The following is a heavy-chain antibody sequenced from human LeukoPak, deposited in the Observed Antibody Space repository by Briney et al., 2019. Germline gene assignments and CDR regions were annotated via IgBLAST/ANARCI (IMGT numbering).Heavy chain of an antibody. Sequence: GGSLRLSCAASGFTFSSYAMSWVRQAPGKGLEWVSYISSSGSTIYYADSVKGRFTISRDNAKNSLYLQMNSLRAEDTAVYYCARDGQWLVDAFDIWGQGTMVTVSS. V-gene: IGHV3-48*04. J-gene: IGHJ3*02. CDR1: GFTFSSYA. CDR2: ISSSGSTI. D-gene: IGHD6-19*01. CDR3: ARDGQWLVDAFDI.